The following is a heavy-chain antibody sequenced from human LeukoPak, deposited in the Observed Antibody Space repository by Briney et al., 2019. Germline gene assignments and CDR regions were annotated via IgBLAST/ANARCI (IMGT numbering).Heavy chain of an antibody. J-gene: IGHJ4*02. CDR3: ARVKGLLWFGTSLFDY. CDR2: INWNGGST. CDR1: GFTFDDYG. D-gene: IGHD3-10*01. V-gene: IGHV3-20*04. Sequence: GGSLRLSCAASGFTFDDYGMSWVRQAPGKGLEWVSGINWNGGSTGYADSVKGRFTISRDNAKNSLYLQMNSLRAEDTALYYCARVKGLLWFGTSLFDYWGQGTLVTVSS.